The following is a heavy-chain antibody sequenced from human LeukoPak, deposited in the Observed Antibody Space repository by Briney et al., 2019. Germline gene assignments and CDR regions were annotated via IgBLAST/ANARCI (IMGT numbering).Heavy chain of an antibody. D-gene: IGHD6-19*01. CDR3: ASNAVAGTVDY. V-gene: IGHV4-38-2*01. CDR2: IYYSGST. CDR1: GYSISSGYY. J-gene: IGHJ4*02. Sequence: SETLSLTCAVSGYSISSGYYWGWIRQPPGKGLEWIGSIYYSGSTYYNPSLKSRVTISVDTSKNQFSLKLSSVTAADTAVYYCASNAVAGTVDYWGQGTLVTVSS.